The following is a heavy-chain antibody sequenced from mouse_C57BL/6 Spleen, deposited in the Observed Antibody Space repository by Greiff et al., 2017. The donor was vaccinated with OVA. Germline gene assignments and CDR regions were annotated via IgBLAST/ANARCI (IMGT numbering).Heavy chain of an antibody. CDR1: GYTFTDYE. CDR3: TREGDGPWFAY. J-gene: IGHJ3*01. Sequence: QVQLQQSGAELVRPGASVTLSCKASGYTFTDYEMHWVKQTPVHGLEWIGAIDPETGGTAYNQKFKGKAILTADKSSSTAYMELRSLTSEDSAVYYCTREGDGPWFAYWGQGTLVTVSA. CDR2: IDPETGGT. D-gene: IGHD2-3*01. V-gene: IGHV1-15*01.